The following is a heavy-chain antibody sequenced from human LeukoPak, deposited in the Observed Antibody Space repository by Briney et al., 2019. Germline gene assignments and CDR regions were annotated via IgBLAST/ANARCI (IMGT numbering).Heavy chain of an antibody. Sequence: GESLRLSCAASGFTFSSYSMNWVRQAPGKGLEWVSSISSSSSYIYYADSVKGRFTISRDNAKNSLYLQMNSLRAEDTAVYYCAREAPDSSSGEPGGAFDIWGQGTMVTVSS. CDR2: ISSSSSYI. V-gene: IGHV3-21*01. CDR1: GFTFSSYS. D-gene: IGHD6-13*01. J-gene: IGHJ3*02. CDR3: AREAPDSSSGEPGGAFDI.